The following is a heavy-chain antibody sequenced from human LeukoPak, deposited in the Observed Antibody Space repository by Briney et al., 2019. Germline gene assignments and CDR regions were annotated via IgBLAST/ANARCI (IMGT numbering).Heavy chain of an antibody. Sequence: QTGGSLRLSCAASGFTVSSNYMSWVRQAPGKGLEWVSLIYSGGNTYYADSVKGRFTIYRENAKNSLYLQMNSLRAEDTAVYYCARFSAYGMDVWGQGTTVTVSS. CDR3: ARFSAYGMDV. V-gene: IGHV3-53*01. CDR2: IYSGGNT. D-gene: IGHD2/OR15-2a*01. CDR1: GFTVSSNY. J-gene: IGHJ6*02.